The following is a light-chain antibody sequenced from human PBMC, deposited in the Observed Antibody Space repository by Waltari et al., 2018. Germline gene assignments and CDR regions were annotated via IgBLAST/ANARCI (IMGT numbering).Light chain of an antibody. CDR3: SSYISSSTLEL. J-gene: IGLJ2*01. V-gene: IGLV2-14*03. Sequence: QSALTQPASVSGSPGQSITISCTGTSSDVGGYNYVSWYQQHPGKAPKLMIYDVSNLSLGVSQPLCCSKSRTTASLTILWLQAEDEADYYCSSYISSSTLELFGGGTSLTVL. CDR2: DVS. CDR1: SSDVGGYNY.